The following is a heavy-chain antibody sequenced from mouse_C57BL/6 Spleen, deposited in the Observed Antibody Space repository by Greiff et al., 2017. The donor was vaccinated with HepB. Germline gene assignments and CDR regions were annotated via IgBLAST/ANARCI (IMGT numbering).Heavy chain of an antibody. CDR1: GYAFSSYW. Sequence: VKLMESGAELVKPGASVKISCKASGYAFSSYWMNWVKQRPGKGLEWIGQIYPGDGDTNYNGKFKGKATLTADKSSSTAYMQLSSLTSEDSAVYFCARSGLLDYFDYWGQGTTLTVSS. D-gene: IGHD2-10*01. CDR3: ARSGLLDYFDY. J-gene: IGHJ2*01. V-gene: IGHV1-80*01. CDR2: IYPGDGDT.